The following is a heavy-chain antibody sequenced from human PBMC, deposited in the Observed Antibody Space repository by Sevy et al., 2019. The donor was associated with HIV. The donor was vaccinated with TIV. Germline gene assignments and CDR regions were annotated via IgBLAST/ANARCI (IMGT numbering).Heavy chain of an antibody. V-gene: IGHV3-30-3*01. J-gene: IGHJ4*02. D-gene: IGHD2-21*02. Sequence: GGSLRLSCAASGFTFSSYAMHWVRHAPGKGLEWVAVISYDGSNKYYADSVKGRFTISRDNSKNTLYLQMNSLRAEDTAVYYCARGGGDWSVDYWGQGTLVTVSS. CDR1: GFTFSSYA. CDR2: ISYDGSNK. CDR3: ARGGGDWSVDY.